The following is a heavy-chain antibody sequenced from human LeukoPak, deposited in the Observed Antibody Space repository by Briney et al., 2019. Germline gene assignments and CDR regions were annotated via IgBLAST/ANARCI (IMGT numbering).Heavy chain of an antibody. CDR3: ARGDRDLYCSSTSCYPVL. V-gene: IGHV3-20*04. CDR2: INWNGGST. J-gene: IGHJ4*02. Sequence: RPGGSLRLSCVASGFTFDDYGMSWVRQAPGKGLEWVSGINWNGGSTGYADSVKGRFTISRDNAKNSLYLQMNSLRAEDTAVYYCARGDRDLYCSSTSCYPVLGGQGTLVTVSS. CDR1: GFTFDDYG. D-gene: IGHD2-2*01.